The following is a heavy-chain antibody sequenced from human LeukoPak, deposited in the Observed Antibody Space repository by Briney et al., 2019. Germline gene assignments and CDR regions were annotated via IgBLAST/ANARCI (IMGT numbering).Heavy chain of an antibody. Sequence: GGSLRLSCAASGFTVSSNYMSWVRQAPGKGLEWVSAISGGGGSTYYADSVKGRFTISRDNSKNTLYLQMNSLRAEDTAVYYCAKGWVAGPNVGVGYWGQGTLVTVSS. D-gene: IGHD1/OR15-1a*01. J-gene: IGHJ4*02. CDR1: GFTVSSNY. V-gene: IGHV3-23*01. CDR3: AKGWVAGPNVGVGY. CDR2: ISGGGGST.